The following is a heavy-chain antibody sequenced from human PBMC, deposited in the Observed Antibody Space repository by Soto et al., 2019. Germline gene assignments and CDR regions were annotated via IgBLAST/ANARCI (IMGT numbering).Heavy chain of an antibody. J-gene: IGHJ2*01. Sequence: EVQLLEAGGGLAQPGGSLRLSCAASGFTLSNAVMSWVRQAPEKGLEWVSAISGSGGTTYYADSVKGRLTISRDNSKNTLYLQMNSLRAEDTAVYYCAKDPDFDLWGRGTLVTVSS. V-gene: IGHV3-23*01. CDR3: AKDPDFDL. CDR1: GFTLSNAV. CDR2: ISGSGGTT.